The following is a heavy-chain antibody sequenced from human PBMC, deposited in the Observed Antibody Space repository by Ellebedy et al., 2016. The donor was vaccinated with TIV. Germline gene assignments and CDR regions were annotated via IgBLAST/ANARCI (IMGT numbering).Heavy chain of an antibody. CDR3: ARDLDKSSGWYGGAAY. D-gene: IGHD6-19*01. Sequence: GESLKISCAASGFTFSSYWMSWVRQAPGKGLEWVAKIKPDGSDKWYVDSVKGRLTVSRDNSMTTVYLEMNSLRAEDTALYYCARDLDKSSGWYGGAAYWGQGTQVTVSS. CDR2: IKPDGSDK. J-gene: IGHJ4*02. CDR1: GFTFSSYW. V-gene: IGHV3-7*01.